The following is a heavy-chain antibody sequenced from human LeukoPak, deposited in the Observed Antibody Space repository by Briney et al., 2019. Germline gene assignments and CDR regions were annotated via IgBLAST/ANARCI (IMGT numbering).Heavy chain of an antibody. V-gene: IGHV1-2*02. CDR1: GYTFTSHG. CDR2: INPNSGGT. CDR3: ARGPRDYYYYYYMDV. Sequence: PRASVKVSCKASGYTFTSHGISWVRQAPGQGLEWMGWINPNSGGTNYAQKFQGRVTMTRDTSISTAYMELSRLRSNDTAVYYCARGPRDYYYYYYMDVWGKGTTVTISS. J-gene: IGHJ6*03.